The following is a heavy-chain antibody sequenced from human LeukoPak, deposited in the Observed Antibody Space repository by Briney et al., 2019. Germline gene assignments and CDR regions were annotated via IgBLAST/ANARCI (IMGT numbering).Heavy chain of an antibody. D-gene: IGHD1-26*01. V-gene: IGHV4-39*07. Sequence: SETLSLTCTVSGGSISSSSYYWGWIRQPPGKGLEWIGSIYYSGSTYYNPSLKSRVTISVDTSKNQFSLKLSSVTAADTAVYYCARSEAIVTDYYYMDVWGKGTTVTISS. CDR2: IYYSGST. J-gene: IGHJ6*03. CDR1: GGSISSSSYY. CDR3: ARSEAIVTDYYYMDV.